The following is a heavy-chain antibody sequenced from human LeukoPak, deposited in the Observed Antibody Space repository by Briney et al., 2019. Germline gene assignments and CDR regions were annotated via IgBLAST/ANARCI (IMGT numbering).Heavy chain of an antibody. J-gene: IGHJ6*02. Sequence: PSETLSLTCTVSGGSISSYYWSWIRQPPGKGLEWIGYIYYSGSPNYNPSLKSRVTISVDTSKNQFSLKLSSVTAADTAVYYCARCPVDYGMDVWGQGTTVTVSS. V-gene: IGHV4-59*01. CDR2: IYYSGSP. CDR1: GGSISSYY. CDR3: ARCPVDYGMDV.